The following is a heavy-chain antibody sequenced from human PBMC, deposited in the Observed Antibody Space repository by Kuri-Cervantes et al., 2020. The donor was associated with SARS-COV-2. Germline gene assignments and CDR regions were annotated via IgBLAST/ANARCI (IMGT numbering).Heavy chain of an antibody. D-gene: IGHD3-10*01. V-gene: IGHV4-34*01. Sequence: SQTLSLTCAVYGGSFSGYYWSWIRQPPGKGLEWVGENNHRGSTNHYPSLKRRVTTSVETSKKDLSLKVRSVTAADTAMFDCASEEFLRYMEDWGKGTTVTVSS. CDR1: GGSFSGYY. CDR3: ASEEFLRYMED. J-gene: IGHJ6*03. CDR2: NNHRGST.